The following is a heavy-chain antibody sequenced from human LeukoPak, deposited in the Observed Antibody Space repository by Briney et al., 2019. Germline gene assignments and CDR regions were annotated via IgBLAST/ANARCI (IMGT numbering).Heavy chain of an antibody. CDR3: ARAGDYCTNGVCRHYYYYYYMDV. J-gene: IGHJ6*03. V-gene: IGHV3-64*01. CDR1: GFTFSSYA. CDR2: ISSDGGST. D-gene: IGHD2-8*01. Sequence: PGGSLRLSCAASGFTFSSYAMHWVRQAPGKGLEYVSAISSDGGSTYYANSVKGRFTISRDNSKNTLYLQMGSLRAEDMAVYYCARAGDYCTNGVCRHYYYYYYMDVWGKGTTVTVSS.